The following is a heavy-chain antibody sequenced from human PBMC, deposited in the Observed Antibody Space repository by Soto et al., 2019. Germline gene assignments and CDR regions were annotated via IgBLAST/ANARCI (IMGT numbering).Heavy chain of an antibody. CDR3: ARLKYSSSWYFDY. D-gene: IGHD6-13*01. V-gene: IGHV4-59*08. CDR1: GGSISSYY. J-gene: IGHJ4*02. Sequence: KQSQTLSLTCTVSGGSISSYYWSWIRQPPGKGLEWIGYIYYSGSTNYNPSLKSRVTISVDTSKNQFSLKLSSVTAADTAVYYCARLKYSSSWYFDYWGQGTLVTVSS. CDR2: IYYSGST.